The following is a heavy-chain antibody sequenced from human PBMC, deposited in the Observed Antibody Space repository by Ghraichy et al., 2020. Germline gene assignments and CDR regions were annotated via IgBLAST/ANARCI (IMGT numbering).Heavy chain of an antibody. V-gene: IGHV3-23*01. J-gene: IGHJ4*02. CDR2: ISASGDIT. CDR3: AKDWTPAF. Sequence: GGSLRLSCAASGFTFRTLDMSWVRQAPGKGLEWVSSISASGDITHYADSMKGRFTTSRDNSKSTMSLQLNSLRAEDAAIYYCAKDWTPAFWGQGTVVTVSS. CDR1: GFTFRTLD. D-gene: IGHD3/OR15-3a*01.